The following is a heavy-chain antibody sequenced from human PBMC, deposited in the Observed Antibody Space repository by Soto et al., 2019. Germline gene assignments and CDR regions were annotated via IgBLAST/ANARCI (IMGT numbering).Heavy chain of an antibody. CDR3: ARIGSDIVATLDWFDP. D-gene: IGHD5-12*01. V-gene: IGHV4-59*01. CDR1: GGSISSYY. CDR2: IYYSGST. J-gene: IGHJ5*02. Sequence: PSETLSLTCTVSGGSISSYYWSRIRQPPGKGLEWIGYIYYSGSTNYNPSLKSRVTISVDTSKNQFSLKLSSVTAADTAVYYCARIGSDIVATLDWFDPWGQGTLVTVSS.